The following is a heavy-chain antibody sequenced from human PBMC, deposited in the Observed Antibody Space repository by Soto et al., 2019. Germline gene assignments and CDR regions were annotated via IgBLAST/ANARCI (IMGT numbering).Heavy chain of an antibody. CDR2: IDPSDSYT. CDR1: GYIFTSYW. CDR3: ARHEAQWLAYLDY. D-gene: IGHD6-19*01. V-gene: IGHV5-10-1*01. Sequence: PGESLKISCKGSGYIFTSYWITWVRQMPGKGLEWMGRIDPSDSYTKYSPSFQDHVTISTDKSINTAYLQWSSLKAPDTAMYYCARHEAQWLAYLDYWGQGTLVTVSS. J-gene: IGHJ4*02.